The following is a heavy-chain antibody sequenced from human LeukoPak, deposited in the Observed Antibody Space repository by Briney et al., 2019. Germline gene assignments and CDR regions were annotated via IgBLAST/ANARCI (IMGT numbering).Heavy chain of an antibody. D-gene: IGHD5-24*01. J-gene: IGHJ4*02. Sequence: GGSLRLSYAVSGFIFSGSAMSWVRQAPGKGLEWVSAISGSGGSTYYADSVKGRFTISRDNSKNTLYLQMNSLRAEDTAVYYCAKGWRWLQPSYFDYWGQGTLVTVSS. CDR3: AKGWRWLQPSYFDY. V-gene: IGHV3-23*01. CDR1: GFIFSGSA. CDR2: ISGSGGST.